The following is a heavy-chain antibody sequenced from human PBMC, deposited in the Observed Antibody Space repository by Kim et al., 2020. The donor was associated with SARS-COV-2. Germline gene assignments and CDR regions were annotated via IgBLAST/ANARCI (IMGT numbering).Heavy chain of an antibody. Sequence: GGSLRLSCAASGFTFSSYGMHWVRQAPGKGLEWVAVISYDGSNKYYADSVKGRFTISRDNSKNTLYLQMNSLRAEDTAVYYCASRIAARPPYFQHWGQGT. CDR1: GFTFSSYG. D-gene: IGHD6-6*01. V-gene: IGHV3-30*03. CDR3: ASRIAARPPYFQH. CDR2: ISYDGSNK. J-gene: IGHJ1*01.